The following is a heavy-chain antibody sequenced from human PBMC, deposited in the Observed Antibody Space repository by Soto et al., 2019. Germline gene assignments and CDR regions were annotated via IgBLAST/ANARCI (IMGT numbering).Heavy chain of an antibody. CDR3: ARAGGGIDAFDI. D-gene: IGHD3-16*01. V-gene: IGHV6-1*01. J-gene: IGHJ3*02. Sequence: PLQSLSLTWAISGDRAPSNSSAWNFIMQSTSRGLESLGRTYYRSKWYNDYALSVKSRITINPGTYKNQLSLQRNSVTPEETAVYYCARAGGGIDAFDIWAQRTIVAVSS. CDR1: GDRAPSNSSA. CDR2: TYYRSKWYN.